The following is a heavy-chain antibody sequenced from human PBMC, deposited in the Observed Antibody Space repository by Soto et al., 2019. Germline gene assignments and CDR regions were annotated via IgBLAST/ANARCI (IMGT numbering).Heavy chain of an antibody. J-gene: IGHJ6*02. D-gene: IGHD1-26*01. CDR3: SGGRRAPPPHASGMAV. Sequence: EVQLLESGGGLVQPGGSLRLSCAASGFTFSSHVMNWVRQAPGKGLEWVAAISGGGGATYYGDSVEGRFTMSRDNSNNTLYLQMNSLRAEDTAVYYWSGGRRAPPPHASGMAVWGQGTTVTVSS. CDR2: ISGGGGAT. CDR1: GFTFSSHV. V-gene: IGHV3-23*01.